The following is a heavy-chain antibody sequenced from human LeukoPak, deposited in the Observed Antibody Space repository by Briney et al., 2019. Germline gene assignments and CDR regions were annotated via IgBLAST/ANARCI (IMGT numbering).Heavy chain of an antibody. CDR1: GFTFSSYA. J-gene: IGHJ3*02. CDR3: ARGGAFDI. Sequence: GGSLRLSCAASGFTFSSYAMHWVRQAPGKGLEWVAVISYDGSNKYYADSVKGRFTISRDNSKNTLYLQMNSLRAEDTAVYYCARGGAFDIWGQGTMVTVSS. V-gene: IGHV3-30*14. CDR2: ISYDGSNK.